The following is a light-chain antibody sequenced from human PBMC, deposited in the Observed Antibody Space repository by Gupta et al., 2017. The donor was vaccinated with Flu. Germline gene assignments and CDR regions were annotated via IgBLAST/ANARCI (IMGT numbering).Light chain of an antibody. CDR2: DVS. V-gene: IGLV2-11*01. CDR3: CSYAGSYTWV. CDR1: RSDVGGYNY. J-gene: IGLJ3*02. Sequence: QSALTQPRSVSGSPGQSVTISCTGTRSDVGGYNYVSWYQQHPGKAPKLIIYDVSKRPSGVPDRFSGSKSGNTASLTISGLQAEDEADYYCCSYAGSYTWVFGGGTKLTVL.